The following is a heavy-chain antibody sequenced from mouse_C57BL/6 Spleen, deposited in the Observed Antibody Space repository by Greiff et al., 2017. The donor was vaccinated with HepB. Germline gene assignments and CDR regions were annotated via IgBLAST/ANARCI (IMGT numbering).Heavy chain of an antibody. CDR1: GYSITSGYY. V-gene: IGHV3-6*01. Sequence: EVQRVESGPGLVKPSQSLSLTCSVTGYSITSGYYWNWIRQFPGNKLEWMGYISYDGSNNYNPSLKNRISITRDTSKNQFFLKLNSVTTEDTATYYWARGRLRYAMDYWGQGTSVTVSS. D-gene: IGHD1-1*01. J-gene: IGHJ4*01. CDR3: ARGRLRYAMDY. CDR2: ISYDGSN.